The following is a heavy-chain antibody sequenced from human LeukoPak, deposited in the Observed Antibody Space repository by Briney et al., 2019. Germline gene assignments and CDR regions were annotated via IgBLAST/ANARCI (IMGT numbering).Heavy chain of an antibody. CDR2: ISFSGSSI. J-gene: IGHJ3*01. CDR3: ARAGPSSGYYRDDAFDV. CDR1: GFTFSSYS. Sequence: GGSLRLSCAASGFTFSSYSMNWVRQAPGKGLEWVSYISFSGSSIYYGDSVKGRFTISRDNAKNSLYLQMKSLRADDTAIYYCARAGPSSGYYRDDAFDVWGQGTMVTVSS. D-gene: IGHD6-19*01. V-gene: IGHV3-48*04.